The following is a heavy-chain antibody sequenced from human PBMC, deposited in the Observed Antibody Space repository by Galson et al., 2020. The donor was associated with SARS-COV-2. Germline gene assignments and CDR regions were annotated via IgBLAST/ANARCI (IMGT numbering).Heavy chain of an antibody. CDR1: GYTLTNYG. D-gene: IGHD4-4*01. J-gene: IGHJ5*02. CDR2: ISASSGMT. V-gene: IGHV1-18*04. Sequence: ASVKAPCNASGYTLTNYGLSWVRQAPGQGLEWMGWISASSGMTSYAQNFQGRVTMTADTPTTTAYMELRSLRADDTAVYYCAREDYKGPFDPWGQGTLVTVSS. CDR3: AREDYKGPFDP.